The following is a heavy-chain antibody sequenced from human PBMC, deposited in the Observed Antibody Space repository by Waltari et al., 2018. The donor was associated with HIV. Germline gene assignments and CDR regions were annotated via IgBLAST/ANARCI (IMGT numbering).Heavy chain of an antibody. CDR3: AKVDTHGYLPYN. V-gene: IGHV3-21*01. CDR1: GSPFTGHT. J-gene: IGHJ4*02. Sequence: EVQLVESGGGLVKPGGSLRLTFAASGSPFTGHTMNWVRQAPGKGLEWVSSISSSGTYIYYVDSVQGRFTISRDNAKNSLYLQMNSLRVEDTAIYYCAKVDTHGYLPYNWGQGTLVTVSS. CDR2: ISSSGTYI. D-gene: IGHD5-12*01.